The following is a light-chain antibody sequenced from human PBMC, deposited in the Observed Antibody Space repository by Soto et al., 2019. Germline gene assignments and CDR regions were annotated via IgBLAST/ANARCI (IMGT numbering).Light chain of an antibody. CDR3: QQLNSSPFT. CDR2: AAS. CDR1: QGISNY. V-gene: IGKV1-9*01. Sequence: DIQLNQSPSFLSASVGDRVTITCRASQGISNYLAWYQQKPGKAPQLLIYAASTLQSGVPSRFSGSGSGTEFTLTISSLQPEDFATYFCQQLNSSPFTFGPGTKVDIK. J-gene: IGKJ3*01.